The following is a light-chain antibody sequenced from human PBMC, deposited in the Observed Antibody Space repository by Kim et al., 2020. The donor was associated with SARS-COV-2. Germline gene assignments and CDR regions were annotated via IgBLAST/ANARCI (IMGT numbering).Light chain of an antibody. Sequence: TASVGDRVTITCRASQSISKWLAWYQQKPGKAPKLLIYNVLILESGVPSRFSGGGSGTEFTLTISSLQPDDFATYYCQQYSSYSTFGQGTKVDIK. CDR1: QSISKW. CDR3: QQYSSYST. CDR2: NVL. J-gene: IGKJ1*01. V-gene: IGKV1-5*01.